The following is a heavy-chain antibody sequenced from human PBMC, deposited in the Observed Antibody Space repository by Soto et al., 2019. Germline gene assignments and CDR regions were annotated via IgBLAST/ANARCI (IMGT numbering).Heavy chain of an antibody. D-gene: IGHD1-1*01. Sequence: QVQLQESGPGLVKPSGTLSLTCTVSGGSISSSHWWSWVRQPPGKGLEWIGEIFHSGTTNYNPSHKSRVTIAMDKSNNQFSLKLSSVTAADTAVYYCARQLERGYLPEGFDYWGQGTLATVSS. CDR1: GGSISSSHW. CDR2: IFHSGTT. J-gene: IGHJ4*02. V-gene: IGHV4-4*02. CDR3: ARQLERGYLPEGFDY.